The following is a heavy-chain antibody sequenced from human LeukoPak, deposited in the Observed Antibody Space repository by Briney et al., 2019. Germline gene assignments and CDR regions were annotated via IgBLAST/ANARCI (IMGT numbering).Heavy chain of an antibody. CDR1: GFTFSSYW. J-gene: IGHJ4*02. D-gene: IGHD3-3*01. CDR3: ARDSEAIFGVVHDY. CDR2: IDWNGGST. V-gene: IGHV3-20*04. Sequence: GGSLRLSCAASGFTFSSYWMSWVRQAPGKGLEWVSGIDWNGGSTGYADSVKGRFTISRDNAKNSLYLQMNSLRAEDTALYYCARDSEAIFGVVHDYWGQGTLVTVSS.